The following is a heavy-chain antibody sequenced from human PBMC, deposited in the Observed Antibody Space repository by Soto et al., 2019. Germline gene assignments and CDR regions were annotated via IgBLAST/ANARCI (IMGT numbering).Heavy chain of an antibody. Sequence: SETLSLTCAVSGGSIRSNNWWSWVRQPPGKGLEWIAEIFQSGSTNYNPSLKTRVTISVDKSKNQFSLKLSSVTAADTAVYYCARVYSGSYSDSWGQGTLVTVSS. J-gene: IGHJ4*02. V-gene: IGHV4-4*02. CDR2: IFQSGST. D-gene: IGHD1-26*01. CDR3: ARVYSGSYSDS. CDR1: GGSIRSNNW.